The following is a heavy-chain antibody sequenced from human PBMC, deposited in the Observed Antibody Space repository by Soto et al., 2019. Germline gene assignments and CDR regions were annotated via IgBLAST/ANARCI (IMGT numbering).Heavy chain of an antibody. V-gene: IGHV1-18*01. CDR3: ASNWNQLYNWFDH. CDR2: ISAYNGNT. CDR1: GYTFTSYG. J-gene: IGHJ5*02. D-gene: IGHD1-20*01. Sequence: ASGKVSCNASGYTFTSYGISWVRQAPGQGLEWMGWISAYNGNTNYAQKLQGRVTMTTDTSTSTAYMELRSLRSDDTAVYYCASNWNQLYNWFDHWGQVTLVTVSS.